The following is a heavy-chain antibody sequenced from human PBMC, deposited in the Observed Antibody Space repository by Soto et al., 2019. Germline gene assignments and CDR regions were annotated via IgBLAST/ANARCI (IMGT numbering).Heavy chain of an antibody. V-gene: IGHV3-30*03. Sequence: PGGSLRLSCAASGFTFSSYGMHWVRQAPGKGLEWVAVISYDGSNKYYADSVKGRFTISRDNAKNSLYLQMNSLRAEDTAVYYCARERYSYGLGRYWGQGTLVTVSS. CDR1: GFTFSSYG. J-gene: IGHJ4*02. D-gene: IGHD5-18*01. CDR2: ISYDGSNK. CDR3: ARERYSYGLGRY.